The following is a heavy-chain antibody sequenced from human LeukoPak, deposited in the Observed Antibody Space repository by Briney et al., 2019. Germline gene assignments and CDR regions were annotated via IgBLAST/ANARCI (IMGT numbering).Heavy chain of an antibody. CDR3: ARRPSTYSNTLYSFDS. CDR1: GFSLSTSGVG. V-gene: IGHV2-5*02. J-gene: IGHJ4*02. D-gene: IGHD5-18*01. CDR2: IYWDDDK. Sequence: SGPTLVEPTQALALTCTFSGFSLSTSGVGVGWIRQPPGKVLEGLALIYWDDDKRYSPSLKSRLTITKDTSRNQVVLTMTNMDPVDTATYYCARRPSTYSNTLYSFDSWGQGTLVTVSS.